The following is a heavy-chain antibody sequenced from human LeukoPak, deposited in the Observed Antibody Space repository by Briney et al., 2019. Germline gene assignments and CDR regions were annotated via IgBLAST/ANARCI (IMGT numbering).Heavy chain of an antibody. Sequence: GGSLRLSCAASGFTSRKYNMNWVRQAPGKGLEWVSAISSGSSYIYYADSVKGRFTISRDNSKNSLYMQMNSLRAEDTAVYYCASGSGYCSGGSCSDYWGQGTLATVSS. D-gene: IGHD2-15*01. CDR1: GFTSRKYN. CDR3: ASGSGYCSGGSCSDY. J-gene: IGHJ4*02. CDR2: ISSGSSYI. V-gene: IGHV3-21*01.